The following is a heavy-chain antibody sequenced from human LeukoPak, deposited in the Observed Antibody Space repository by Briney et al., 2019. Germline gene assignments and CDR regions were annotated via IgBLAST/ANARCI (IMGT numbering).Heavy chain of an antibody. CDR2: INQDGTEK. D-gene: IGHD2/OR15-2a*01. CDR1: GFTFSDYW. Sequence: GRSLRLSCAVSGFTFSDYWLTWVRQVAGKGLEWVANINQDGTEKYYADSVKGRFSTSRDNAKKSLYLQMDSLRAGDTSVYHCARARLNEYYSAADCWGRGILVTVSS. CDR3: ARARLNEYYSAADC. J-gene: IGHJ4*01. V-gene: IGHV3-7*01.